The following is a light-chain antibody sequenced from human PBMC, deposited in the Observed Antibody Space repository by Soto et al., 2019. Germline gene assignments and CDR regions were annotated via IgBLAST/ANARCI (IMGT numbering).Light chain of an antibody. CDR1: QSLTSS. V-gene: IGKV3-11*01. J-gene: IGKJ4*01. CDR3: QQRSTWPRT. Sequence: IEMTQSPATLSVSPGERTTLSCRASQSLTSSLVWYQQKPGQAPRLLTYDASNRATGIPARFSGSGSGTEFTLTINSLEPEDFAVYYCQQRSTWPRTFGGGTKVDIK. CDR2: DAS.